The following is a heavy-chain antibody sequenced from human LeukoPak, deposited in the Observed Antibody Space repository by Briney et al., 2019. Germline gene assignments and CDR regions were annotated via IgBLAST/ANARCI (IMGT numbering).Heavy chain of an antibody. D-gene: IGHD1-26*01. Sequence: GGSLRLSCAASGFTFSSYGMHWVRQAPGKGLEWVAVISYDGSNKYYADSVKGRFTISRDNSKNTLYLQVNSLRAEDTAVYYCAKDLVSEVGADFDYWGQGTLVTVSS. CDR1: GFTFSSYG. CDR2: ISYDGSNK. V-gene: IGHV3-30*18. J-gene: IGHJ4*02. CDR3: AKDLVSEVGADFDY.